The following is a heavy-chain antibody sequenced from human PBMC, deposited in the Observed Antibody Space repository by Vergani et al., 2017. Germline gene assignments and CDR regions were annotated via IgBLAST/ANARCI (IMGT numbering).Heavy chain of an antibody. Sequence: EVQLLESGGGLVQPGGTLRLSCAASGFTFSSYAMNWVRLAPGKGLEWVSGISGSGAITYYADSVEGRFTISRDISKNTLYLQMNSLRAEDTAVYYCAKGAFEWELTHFDYWGQGTLVTVSS. J-gene: IGHJ4*02. CDR3: AKGAFEWELTHFDY. D-gene: IGHD1-26*01. CDR2: ISGSGAIT. CDR1: GFTFSSYA. V-gene: IGHV3-23*01.